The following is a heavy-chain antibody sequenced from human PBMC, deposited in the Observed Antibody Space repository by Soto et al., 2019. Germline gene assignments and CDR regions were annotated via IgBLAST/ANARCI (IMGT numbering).Heavy chain of an antibody. CDR2: IDPSDSYT. D-gene: IGHD5-18*01. CDR3: ARLDRAMATKMYYYYYGMDV. J-gene: IGHJ6*02. Sequence: GESLKISCKGSGYSFTSYWISWVRQMPGKGLEWMGRIDPSDSYTNYSPSFQGHVTISADKSISTAYLQWSSLKASDTAMYYCARLDRAMATKMYYYYYGMDVWGQGTTVTVSS. V-gene: IGHV5-10-1*01. CDR1: GYSFTSYW.